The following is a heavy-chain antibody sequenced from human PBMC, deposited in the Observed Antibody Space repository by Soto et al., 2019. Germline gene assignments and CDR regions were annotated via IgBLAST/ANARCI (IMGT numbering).Heavy chain of an antibody. V-gene: IGHV4-59*01. D-gene: IGHD3-10*01. CDR2: IYYSGET. CDR3: ARDQGGEFLKGSGMDV. J-gene: IGHJ6*02. CDR1: GDSISRYY. Sequence: VQLQESGPGLVKPSETLSLTCTVSGDSISRYYWSWIRLSPGKGLEWIGYIYYSGETNYNPSVKSGVSISVDRTKNQFSLKLSSVTAADTAVYYCARDQGGEFLKGSGMDVWGQGTTVTVSS.